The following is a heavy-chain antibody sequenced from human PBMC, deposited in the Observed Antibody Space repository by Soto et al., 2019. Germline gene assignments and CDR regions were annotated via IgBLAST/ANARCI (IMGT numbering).Heavy chain of an antibody. CDR3: TQVEHAGLAGDAGYFVN. CDR1: GCSINSGSDY. CDR2: INYRGNA. Sequence: PLTCSVSGCSINSGSDYWGWIRQYSGKGLEWIGYINYRGNAFYNPSLQSRVTISADTSKNQFSLKVNSVTDADTAVYYCTQVEHAGLAGDAGYFVNWGKGALVTVSS. J-gene: IGHJ4*02. D-gene: IGHD1-1*01. V-gene: IGHV4-31*06.